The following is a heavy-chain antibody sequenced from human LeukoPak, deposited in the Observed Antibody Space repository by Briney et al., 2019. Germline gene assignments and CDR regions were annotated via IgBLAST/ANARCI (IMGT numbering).Heavy chain of an antibody. D-gene: IGHD2-15*01. CDR2: IYTSGST. V-gene: IGHV4-4*07. Sequence: SETLSLTCTVSGGSISSYYWSWIRQPAGKGLEWIGRIYTSGSTNYNPSLKSRVTMSVDTSKNQFSLKLSSVTAADTAMYYCASANSLGYCSGGSCYDYWGQGTLVTVSS. CDR3: ASANSLGYCSGGSCYDY. J-gene: IGHJ4*02. CDR1: GGSISSYY.